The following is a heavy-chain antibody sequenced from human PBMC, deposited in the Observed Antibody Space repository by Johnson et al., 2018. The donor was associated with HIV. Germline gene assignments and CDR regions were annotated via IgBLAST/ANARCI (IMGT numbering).Heavy chain of an antibody. Sequence: EVQLVESGGGVVRPGGSLRLSCAASGFTFDDYAMHWVRQGPGKGLEWVSGINWNGGTTGYADSVKGRFTISRDNAKNSLYLQMNTLRDADTAVYYCARDWDAYGAFDIWGQGTVVTVSS. CDR2: INWNGGTT. V-gene: IGHV3-20*04. CDR1: GFTFDDYA. J-gene: IGHJ3*02. D-gene: IGHD1-26*01. CDR3: ARDWDAYGAFDI.